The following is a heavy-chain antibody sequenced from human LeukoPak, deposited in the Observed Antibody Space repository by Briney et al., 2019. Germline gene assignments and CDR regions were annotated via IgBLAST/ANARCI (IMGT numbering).Heavy chain of an antibody. CDR1: GGSISSGGYS. V-gene: IGHV4-30-2*01. Sequence: SQTLSLTCAVSGGSISSGGYSWSWIRQPPGKGLEWIGYIYHSGSTYYNPSLKGRVTISVDRSKNQFSLNLSSVTAADTAVYYCAREGYRRGGSCDNWFDPWGQGTLVTVST. CDR3: AREGYRRGGSCDNWFDP. CDR2: IYHSGST. D-gene: IGHD2-15*01. J-gene: IGHJ5*02.